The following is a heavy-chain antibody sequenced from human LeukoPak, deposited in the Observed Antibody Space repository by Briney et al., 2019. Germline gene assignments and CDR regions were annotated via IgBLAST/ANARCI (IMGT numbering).Heavy chain of an antibody. CDR3: ARDSPSSTSQY. CDR2: IGTSSTTI. V-gene: IGHV3-48*01. J-gene: IGHJ4*02. CDR1: GFTFSSYT. Sequence: GGSPRLSCAASGFTFSSYTMNWVRQPPGKGLEWVSNIGTSSTTIYYADSVKGRFTISRDNAKNSLYLQMNSLRAEDTAVYYCARDSPSSTSQYWGQGTLVTVSS. D-gene: IGHD2-2*01.